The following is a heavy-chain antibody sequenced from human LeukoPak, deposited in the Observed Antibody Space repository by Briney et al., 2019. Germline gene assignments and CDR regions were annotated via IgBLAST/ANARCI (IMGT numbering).Heavy chain of an antibody. J-gene: IGHJ5*02. CDR3: ARGCRIQAARPRRWFDP. D-gene: IGHD6-6*01. Sequence: PSETLSLTCAVSGGSISSGGYSWSWIRQPPGKGLEWIGSIYYSGSTNYNPSLKSRVTISVDTSKNQFSLKLSSVTAADTAVYYCARGCRIQAARPRRWFDPWGQGTLVTVSS. CDR2: IYYSGST. V-gene: IGHV4-39*07. CDR1: GGSISSGGYS.